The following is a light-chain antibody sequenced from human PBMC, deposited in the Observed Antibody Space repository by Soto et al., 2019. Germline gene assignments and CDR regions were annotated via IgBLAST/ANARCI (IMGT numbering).Light chain of an antibody. J-gene: IGLJ1*01. CDR2: VVT. CDR3: CSFTAAHTYI. Sequence: QSALTQPASVSGSPGQSITISCTGSSSDVGGYNYVSWYQQHPAKAPKLLIYVVTQRPSGVPDRFSGSKSGNSASLTISGLQTEDEADYYCCSFTAAHTYIFGTGTKVTVL. CDR1: SSDVGGYNY. V-gene: IGLV2-14*03.